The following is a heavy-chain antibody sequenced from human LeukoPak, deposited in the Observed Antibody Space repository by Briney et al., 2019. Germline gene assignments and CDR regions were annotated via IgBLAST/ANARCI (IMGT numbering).Heavy chain of an antibody. D-gene: IGHD6-13*01. V-gene: IGHV1-69*01. CDR2: IIPIFGTA. CDR3: ARDQEQQLVPDYYYHGMDV. CDR1: GGTFSSYA. Sequence: ASVKVSCKASGGTFSSYAISWVRQAPGQGLEWMGGIIPIFGTANYAQKFQGRVTITADESTSTAYMELSSLRSEDTAVYYCARDQEQQLVPDYYYHGMDVWGQGTTVTVSS. J-gene: IGHJ6*02.